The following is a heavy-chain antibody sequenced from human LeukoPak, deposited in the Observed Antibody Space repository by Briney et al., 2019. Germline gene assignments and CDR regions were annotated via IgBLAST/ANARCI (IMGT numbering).Heavy chain of an antibody. CDR3: ARGAYDILTGYYNPNYFDY. Sequence: GGSLRLSCAASGFTVSSNYMSWVRQAPGKGLEWVSVIYSGGSTYYADSVKGRFTISRDNSKNTLYLQMNSLRAEDTAVYYCARGAYDILTGYYNPNYFDYWGQGTLVTVSS. D-gene: IGHD3-9*01. V-gene: IGHV3-53*01. J-gene: IGHJ4*02. CDR2: IYSGGST. CDR1: GFTVSSNY.